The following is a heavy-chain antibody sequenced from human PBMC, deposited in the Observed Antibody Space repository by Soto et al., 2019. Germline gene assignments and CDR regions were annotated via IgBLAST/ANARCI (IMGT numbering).Heavy chain of an antibody. D-gene: IGHD3-22*01. CDR2: IYYSGST. CDR3: ARTSYYYDSSGYSLFDY. CDR1: GGSISSGDYY. V-gene: IGHV4-30-4*01. J-gene: IGHJ4*02. Sequence: QVQLQESGPGLVKPSQTLSLTCTVSGGSISSGDYYWSWIRQPPGKGLEWFGYIYYSGSTYYNPSPKSRVTISVDTSKNQFSLKLSSVTAADTAVYYCARTSYYYDSSGYSLFDYWCQGTLVTVSS.